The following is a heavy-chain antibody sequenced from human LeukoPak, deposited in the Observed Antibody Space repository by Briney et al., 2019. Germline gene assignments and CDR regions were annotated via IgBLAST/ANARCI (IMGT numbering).Heavy chain of an antibody. D-gene: IGHD6-13*01. CDR3: AGGVAAAAPDY. J-gene: IGHJ4*02. V-gene: IGHV1-18*01. Sequence: GASVTVSFKSSGSTFTIYGVCWVRQAPGQGLEWMGWISAYNGNTNYAQKLQGRVTMTTDTSTSTDYMELRSLRSDDTAVYYCAGGVAAAAPDYWGQGTLVTVSS. CDR1: GSTFTIYG. CDR2: ISAYNGNT.